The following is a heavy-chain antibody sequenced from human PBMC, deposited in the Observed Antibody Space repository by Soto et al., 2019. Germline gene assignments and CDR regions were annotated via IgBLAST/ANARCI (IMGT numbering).Heavy chain of an antibody. CDR1: GGSISSGGYY. Sequence: TMSLTCTVSGGSISSGGYYWSWIRQHPGKNIERIGYIYYSGSTYYNPSLKSRVTISVDTSKNQFSLKLSSVTAADTAVYYCAIDHHYYDSSGYYYGHDAFDIWGQGTIVTV. CDR2: IYYSGST. V-gene: IGHV4-31*03. D-gene: IGHD3-22*01. J-gene: IGHJ3*02. CDR3: AIDHHYYDSSGYYYGHDAFDI.